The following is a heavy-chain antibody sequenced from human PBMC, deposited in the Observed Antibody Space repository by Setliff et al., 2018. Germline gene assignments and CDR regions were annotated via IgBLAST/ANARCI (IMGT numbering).Heavy chain of an antibody. D-gene: IGHD2-15*01. CDR3: ARVDEEYCSGGTCYDWFDP. Sequence: SETLSLTCTVSGGSISSSTYYWGWIRQPPGKGLEWIGSIYYSGSTYYNPSLKSRVTIFVDTSRNQFSLKLSSVTAADTAVYYCARVDEEYCSGGTCYDWFDPWGPGTLVTVSS. CDR1: GGSISSSTYY. J-gene: IGHJ5*02. V-gene: IGHV4-39*01. CDR2: IYYSGST.